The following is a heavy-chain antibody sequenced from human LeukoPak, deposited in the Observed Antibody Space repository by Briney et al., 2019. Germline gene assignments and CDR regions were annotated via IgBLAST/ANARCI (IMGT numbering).Heavy chain of an antibody. CDR3: ARPHIAAAGKETYYFDY. Sequence: ASVKVSCKASGYSFTSYCVGWVRQMPGKGLEWMGIIYPGDSDTRYSPSFQGQVTISADKSISTAYLQWSSLKASDTAMYYCARPHIAAAGKETYYFDYWGQGTLVTVSS. D-gene: IGHD6-13*01. J-gene: IGHJ4*02. V-gene: IGHV5-51*01. CDR1: GYSFTSYC. CDR2: IYPGDSDT.